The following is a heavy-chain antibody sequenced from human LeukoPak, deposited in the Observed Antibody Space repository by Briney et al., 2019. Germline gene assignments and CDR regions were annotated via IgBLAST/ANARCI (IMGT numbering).Heavy chain of an antibody. CDR3: AGGLSQRNCYNDSSGYIYFDY. CDR2: ISAYNGNT. J-gene: IGHJ4*02. D-gene: IGHD3-22*01. V-gene: IGHV1-18*04. Sequence: ASVKVSCKATVYTVTRYSTHWVRLAPGQGLEWMGWISAYNGNTNYVQKLQGRVTMTTDTSTSTAYMEVRSLRSDDKAVYYCAGGLSQRNCYNDSSGYIYFDYWGQGTLVTVSS. CDR1: VYTVTRYS.